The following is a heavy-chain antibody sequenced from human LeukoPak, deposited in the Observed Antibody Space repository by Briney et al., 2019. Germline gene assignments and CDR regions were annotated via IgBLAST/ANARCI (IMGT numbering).Heavy chain of an antibody. CDR3: AKDIYYYDSSGYYDY. D-gene: IGHD3-22*01. J-gene: IGHJ4*02. Sequence: GGSLRLSCAASGFTFDDYAMHWVRQAPGKGLEWVSGISCNSGSIGYADSVKGRFTISRDNAKNSLYLQMNSLRAEDMALYYCAKDIYYYDSSGYYDYWGQGTLVTVSS. V-gene: IGHV3-9*03. CDR2: ISCNSGSI. CDR1: GFTFDDYA.